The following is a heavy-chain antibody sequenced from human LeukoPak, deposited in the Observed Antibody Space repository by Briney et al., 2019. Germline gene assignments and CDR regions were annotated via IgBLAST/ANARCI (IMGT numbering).Heavy chain of an antibody. CDR3: ARADYSGFDY. D-gene: IGHD1-26*01. J-gene: IGHJ4*02. V-gene: IGHV4-59*01. CDR1: GGSISSYY. Sequence: SETLSLTCTVSGGSISSYYWSWIRQPPGKGLEWIGYIYYSGSTNYNPSLKSRVTISVDTSKNQFSLKLSSVTAADTAVYYCARADYSGFDYWGQGTLVTVSS. CDR2: IYYSGST.